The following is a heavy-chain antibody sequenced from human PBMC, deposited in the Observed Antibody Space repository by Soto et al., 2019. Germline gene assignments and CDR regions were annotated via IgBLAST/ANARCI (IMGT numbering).Heavy chain of an antibody. V-gene: IGHV3-30-3*01. CDR3: TTGGAAAGPYYYYGMDV. Sequence: RLSCAASGFTFSSYAMHWVRQAPGKGLEWVAVISYDGSNKYYADSVKGRFTISRDDSKNTLYLQMNSLKTEDTAVYYCTTGGAAAGPYYYYGMDVWGQGTTVTVSS. D-gene: IGHD6-13*01. CDR1: GFTFSSYA. CDR2: ISYDGSNK. J-gene: IGHJ6*02.